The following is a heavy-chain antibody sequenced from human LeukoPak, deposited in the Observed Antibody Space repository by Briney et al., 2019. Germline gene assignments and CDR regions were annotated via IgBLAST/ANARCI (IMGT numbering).Heavy chain of an antibody. Sequence: SETLSLTCIVSGGSISSDYFWGWIRQPPGKGLEWIGNLHYSGSTSYNPSLKSRVTISVDTSKNQFSLKLSSVTAADTAVYYCARSRDYYYYFGLDVWGQGTTATVSS. CDR3: ARSRDYYYYFGLDV. CDR2: LHYSGST. V-gene: IGHV4-39*01. CDR1: GGSISSDYF. J-gene: IGHJ6*02.